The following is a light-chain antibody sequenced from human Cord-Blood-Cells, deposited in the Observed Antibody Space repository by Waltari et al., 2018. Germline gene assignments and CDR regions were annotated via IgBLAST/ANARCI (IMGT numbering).Light chain of an antibody. Sequence: DIQMTQSPSTLSASVGDRVTITCRASPSISSWLAWYQQKPGQAPKLLIYKASSLESVVPSRFSGSGSGTEFTLTISSLQPDDFATYYCQQYNSLWTFGQGTKVEIK. V-gene: IGKV1-5*03. CDR1: PSISSW. CDR3: QQYNSLWT. CDR2: KAS. J-gene: IGKJ1*01.